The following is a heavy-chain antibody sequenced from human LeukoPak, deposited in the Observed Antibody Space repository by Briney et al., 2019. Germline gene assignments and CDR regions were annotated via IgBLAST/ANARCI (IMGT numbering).Heavy chain of an antibody. D-gene: IGHD5-18*01. CDR3: ARGYGPSSYVARGFDY. V-gene: IGHV1-18*01. CDR1: GYTFTSYG. Sequence: ASVKVSCKASGYTFTSYGISWVRQAPGQGLEWMGWISAYNGNTNYAQKLQGRVTITTDTSTSTAYMELRSLRSDDTAVYYCARGYGPSSYVARGFDYWGQGTLVTVSS. CDR2: ISAYNGNT. J-gene: IGHJ4*02.